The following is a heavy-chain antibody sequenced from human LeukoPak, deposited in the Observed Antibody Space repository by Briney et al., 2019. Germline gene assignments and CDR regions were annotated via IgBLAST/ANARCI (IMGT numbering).Heavy chain of an antibody. V-gene: IGHV3-7*01. J-gene: IGHJ4*02. CDR3: GRFGYVAGVDL. CDR1: GFSLSNYW. CDR2: INPGGTET. D-gene: IGHD6-19*01. Sequence: GGSLRLSCAASGFSLSNYWVTWVRQAPGTGLEWVANINPGGTETYYVEPVKGRFTISRDNAKDLVYLQMNSLRAEDSAVYHCGRFGYVAGVDLWGQGTLVTVSS.